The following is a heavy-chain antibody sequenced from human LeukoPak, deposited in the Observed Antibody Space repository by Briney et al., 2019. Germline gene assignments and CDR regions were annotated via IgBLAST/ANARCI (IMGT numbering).Heavy chain of an antibody. Sequence: SQTLSLTCAISGDSVSSNSAAWNWIRQSPSRGLEWLGRTYYRSKWYNDYAVSVKSRITINPDTSKNQFSLQLNSVTPEDTAVYYCARDSLRELWFGELPWTYYFDYWGQGTLVTVSS. J-gene: IGHJ4*02. CDR1: GDSVSSNSAA. D-gene: IGHD3-10*01. CDR3: ARDSLRELWFGELPWTYYFDY. V-gene: IGHV6-1*01. CDR2: TYYRSKWYN.